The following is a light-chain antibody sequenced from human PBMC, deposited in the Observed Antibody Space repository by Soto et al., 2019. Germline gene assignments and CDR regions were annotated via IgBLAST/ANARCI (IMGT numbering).Light chain of an antibody. CDR2: DVS. CDR1: SSDVGVYNY. J-gene: IGLJ1*01. V-gene: IGLV2-11*01. CDR3: CSYAGSYTFV. Sequence: QSALAQPRSVSGSPGQSVTISCTGTSSDVGVYNYVSWYQQYPGKAPKIMIYDVSKRPSGVPDRFSGSKSDNTASLTISGLRAEDEADYYCCSYAGSYTFVFGIGTKATVL.